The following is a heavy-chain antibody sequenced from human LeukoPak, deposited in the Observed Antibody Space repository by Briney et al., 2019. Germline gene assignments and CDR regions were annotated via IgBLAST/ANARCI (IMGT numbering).Heavy chain of an antibody. Sequence: GGSLRLSCAASGFTFVSYAMSWVRQAPGKGMEWVSDINGSGGSTYYTDSVKGRFTISRDNSKNTLYLQMNSLRAEDTAIYYCAKKYTTGLDPWGQGTLVTVSS. CDR2: INGSGGST. CDR1: GFTFVSYA. D-gene: IGHD4-17*01. J-gene: IGHJ5*02. CDR3: AKKYTTGLDP. V-gene: IGHV3-23*01.